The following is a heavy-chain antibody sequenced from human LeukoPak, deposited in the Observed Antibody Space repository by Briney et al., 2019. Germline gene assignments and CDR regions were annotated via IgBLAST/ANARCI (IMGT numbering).Heavy chain of an antibody. CDR1: GGSINNGDNY. CDR3: ARIQGNGYYGWDYFDF. CDR2: IYYRGTA. Sequence: SQTLSLTCTVSGGSINNGDNYWGWLRQPPGKGVEWIGFIYYRGTAYYDASLKSRVSISIDTSKNQFSLTLSSVTAADTAVYYCARIQGNGYYGWDYFDFWGQGTLVTVSS. V-gene: IGHV4-30-4*01. J-gene: IGHJ4*02. D-gene: IGHD6-25*01.